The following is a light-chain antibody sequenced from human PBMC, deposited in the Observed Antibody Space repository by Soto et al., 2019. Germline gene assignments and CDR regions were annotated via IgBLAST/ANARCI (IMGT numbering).Light chain of an antibody. J-gene: IGKJ4*01. CDR1: EDIRAR. V-gene: IGKV1-12*01. Sequence: DIQMTQSPSSVSASVGDTVTITCRASEDIRARLAWYQQKPGNAPMLLLYAAVQLRDGVPSRISGSRSATDFFLTINDLQTEDFATYYWQQSKSFPLTVGVGTKV. CDR3: QQSKSFPLT. CDR2: AAV.